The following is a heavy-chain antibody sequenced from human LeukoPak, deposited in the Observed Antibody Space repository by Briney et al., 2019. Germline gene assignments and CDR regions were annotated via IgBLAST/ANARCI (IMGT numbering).Heavy chain of an antibody. J-gene: IGHJ4*02. CDR3: ARGSGTRSDNYFDY. CDR1: GGSISSYY. Sequence: PSETLSLTCTVSGGSISSYYWSWIRQPAGKGLEWIGRIYTSGSTNYNPSLKSRVIMSVDTSKNQFSLKLSSVTAADTAVYYCARGSGTRSDNYFDYWGQGTLVTVSS. V-gene: IGHV4-4*07. CDR2: IYTSGST. D-gene: IGHD1-1*01.